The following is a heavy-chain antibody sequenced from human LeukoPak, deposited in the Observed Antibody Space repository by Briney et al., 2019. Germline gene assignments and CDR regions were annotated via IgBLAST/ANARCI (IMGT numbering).Heavy chain of an antibody. Sequence: ASLKVSCKASGYTFTGQFIHWLRQAPGQGVEWMGWIDPPSGAPHYAQKFQDTVTLTRDTSIATAYMEVHRLQTDDTAVYYCARSGFSTGFYLDFWGQGTPISVSS. CDR2: IDPPSGAP. CDR1: GYTFTGQF. J-gene: IGHJ4*02. V-gene: IGHV1-2*02. CDR3: ARSGFSTGFYLDF. D-gene: IGHD6-19*01.